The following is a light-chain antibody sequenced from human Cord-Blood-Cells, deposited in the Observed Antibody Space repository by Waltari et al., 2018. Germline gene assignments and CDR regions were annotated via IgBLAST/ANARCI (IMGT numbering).Light chain of an antibody. V-gene: IGKV3-15*01. J-gene: IGKJ2*01. CDR2: GAS. CDR3: QQYNNSPPYT. Sequence: EIVMTQSPATLSVSPGERATLSCRASQSVSSNLALYKQKPGQAPRLFIYGASTRATGIPARFSGSGSGKEVTLTMSSLQSEDFAVYYCQQYNNSPPYTFGQGTKLEIK. CDR1: QSVSSN.